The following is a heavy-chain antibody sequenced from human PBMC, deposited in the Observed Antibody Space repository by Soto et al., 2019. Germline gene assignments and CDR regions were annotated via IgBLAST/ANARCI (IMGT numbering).Heavy chain of an antibody. CDR3: ARQIGRGSWSLDH. V-gene: IGHV4-39*01. D-gene: IGHD6-13*01. CDR1: GGSISSSDYW. Sequence: QLQLQESGPGLVKPAETLSLTCTVSGGSISSSDYWWGWIRQPPGKGLEWIGSIYYTGSTYYNPSLKSRVIISVDTSKNQFSRRLSSVTAADTAVYYCARQIGRGSWSLDHWGQGTLVTVSS. J-gene: IGHJ4*02. CDR2: IYYTGST.